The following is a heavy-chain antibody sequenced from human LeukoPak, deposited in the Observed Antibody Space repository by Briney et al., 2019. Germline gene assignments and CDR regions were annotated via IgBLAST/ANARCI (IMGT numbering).Heavy chain of an antibody. D-gene: IGHD5-18*01. CDR3: AGGRVWLAFDS. Sequence: SETLSLTCTVSGGSISNYYCTWIRQPPGKGLEWIAYVYYSGSTNYNPSLKSRVSISVDTSKNQFSLKLSSVTAADTAVYYCAGGRVWLAFDSWGQGTLLTVSS. CDR2: VYYSGST. V-gene: IGHV4-59*01. CDR1: GGSISNYY. J-gene: IGHJ4*02.